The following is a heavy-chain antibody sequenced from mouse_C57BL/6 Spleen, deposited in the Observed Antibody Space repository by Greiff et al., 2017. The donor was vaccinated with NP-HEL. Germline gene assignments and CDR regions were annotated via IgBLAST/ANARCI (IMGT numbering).Heavy chain of an antibody. CDR1: GFTFSSYA. V-gene: IGHV5-4*01. D-gene: IGHD1-1*01. CDR2: ISDGGSYT. J-gene: IGHJ3*01. Sequence: EVKVVESGGGLVKPGGSLKLSCAASGFTFSSYAMSWVRQTPEKRLEWVATISDGGSYTYYPDSVKGRFTISRDNAKNNLYLQMSHLKSEDTAMYYCARDQDYGSSSAWFAYWGQGTLVTVSA. CDR3: ARDQDYGSSSAWFAY.